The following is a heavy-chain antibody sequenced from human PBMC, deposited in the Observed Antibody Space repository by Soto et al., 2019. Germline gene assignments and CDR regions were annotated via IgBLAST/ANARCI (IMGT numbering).Heavy chain of an antibody. J-gene: IGHJ6*03. CDR3: GKNYYMDV. V-gene: IGHV3-23*01. Sequence: PGGSLRLSCAASGFTFSSYAMSWVRQAPGKGLQWVSSIGRGGSTYYADSVKGRFTISGDNSKNMLYLQMNSLRVDDTAVYYCGKNYYMDVGGKGTTVTVSS. CDR1: GFTFSSYA. CDR2: IGRGGST.